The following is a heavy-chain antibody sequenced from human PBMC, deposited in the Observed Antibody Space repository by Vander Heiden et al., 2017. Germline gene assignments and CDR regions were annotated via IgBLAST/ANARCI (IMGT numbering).Heavy chain of an antibody. CDR3: TTLYYDFWSGYSYYYYYGMDV. J-gene: IGHJ6*02. V-gene: IGHV3-73*01. CDR2: IRSKANSYAK. Sequence: ASGTGLEWVGRIRSKANSYAKAYAASVKGRFTISRDDSKNTAYLQMNSLKTEDTAVYYCTTLYYDFWSGYSYYYYYGMDVWGHGTTVNVSS. D-gene: IGHD3-3*01.